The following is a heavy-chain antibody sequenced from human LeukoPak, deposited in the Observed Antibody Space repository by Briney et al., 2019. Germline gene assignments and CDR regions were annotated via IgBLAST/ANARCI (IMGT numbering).Heavy chain of an antibody. Sequence: VASVKVSCKASGYTFTSYGISWVRQAPGQGLEWMGWISAYNGNANYAQKLQGRVTMTTDTSTSTAYMELRSLRSDDTAVYYCARVFDYYDSSGYSALDYWGQGTLVTVSS. CDR1: GYTFTSYG. V-gene: IGHV1-18*01. J-gene: IGHJ4*02. CDR2: ISAYNGNA. CDR3: ARVFDYYDSSGYSALDY. D-gene: IGHD3-22*01.